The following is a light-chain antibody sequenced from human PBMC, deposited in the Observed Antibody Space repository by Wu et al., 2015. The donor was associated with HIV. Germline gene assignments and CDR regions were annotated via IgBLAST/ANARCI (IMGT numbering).Light chain of an antibody. J-gene: IGKJ4*01. V-gene: IGKV1-5*03. Sequence: DIQMTQSPSTLSASVGDRVIITCRASQSISNWLAWYQQKPGQAPKLLIYKASTLETGVPTRFSGSGSGTEFTLTISSLQPEDFASYYCQQLNSYPLTFGGGTKVEI. CDR1: QSISNW. CDR3: QQLNSYPLT. CDR2: KAS.